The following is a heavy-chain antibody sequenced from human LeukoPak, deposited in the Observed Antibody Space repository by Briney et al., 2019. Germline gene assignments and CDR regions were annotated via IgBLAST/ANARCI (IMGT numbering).Heavy chain of an antibody. J-gene: IGHJ4*02. Sequence: GGSLRLSCAASGFTFSSYGMHGVRQAPGKGLEGVAVISYDGSNTYYADSVKGRFTISRDNSKKTLYLQMNSLRAEDTAVYYCAKDGSSGWTPYYFDYWGQGTLVTVSS. D-gene: IGHD6-19*01. CDR1: GFTFSSYG. V-gene: IGHV3-30*18. CDR3: AKDGSSGWTPYYFDY. CDR2: ISYDGSNT.